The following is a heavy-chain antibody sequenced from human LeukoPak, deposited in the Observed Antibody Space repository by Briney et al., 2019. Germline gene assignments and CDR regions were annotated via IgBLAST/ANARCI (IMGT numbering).Heavy chain of an antibody. CDR2: IYYSGST. J-gene: IGHJ4*02. CDR1: GGSISSYY. V-gene: IGHV4-59*01. Sequence: SETLSLTCTVAGGSISSYYWSWIRQPPGKGLEWIGYIYYSGSTNYNPSPKSRVTISVDTSKNQFSLKLSSVTAADTAVYYCAGSRIAASFDYWGQGTLVTVSS. CDR3: AGSRIAASFDY. D-gene: IGHD6-13*01.